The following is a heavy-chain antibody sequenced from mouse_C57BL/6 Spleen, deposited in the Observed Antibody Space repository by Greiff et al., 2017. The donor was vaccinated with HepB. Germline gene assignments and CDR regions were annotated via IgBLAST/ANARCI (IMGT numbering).Heavy chain of an antibody. Sequence: QVQLKESGPELVKPGASVKISCKASGYSFTSYYIHWVKQRPGQGLEWIGWIYPGSGNTKYNEKFKGKATLTADTSSSTAYMQLSSLTSEDSAVYYCARDYYGRRYCDYWGQGTTLTVSS. CDR2: IYPGSGNT. J-gene: IGHJ2*01. V-gene: IGHV1-66*01. CDR3: ARDYYGRRYCDY. CDR1: GYSFTSYY. D-gene: IGHD1-1*01.